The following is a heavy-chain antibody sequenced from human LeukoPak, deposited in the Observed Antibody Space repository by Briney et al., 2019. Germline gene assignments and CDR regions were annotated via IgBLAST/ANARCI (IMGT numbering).Heavy chain of an antibody. CDR1: GGSFSGYY. D-gene: IGHD3-22*01. V-gene: IGHV4-34*01. CDR3: ARTPVTMIVH. CDR2: INHSGST. Sequence: SETLSLTCAVYGGSFSGYYWSWIRQPPGKGLEWIGEINHSGSTNYNPSLKSRVTISVDTSKNQFSLKLSSVTAADTAVYYCARTPVTMIVHWGQGTLVTVSS. J-gene: IGHJ4*02.